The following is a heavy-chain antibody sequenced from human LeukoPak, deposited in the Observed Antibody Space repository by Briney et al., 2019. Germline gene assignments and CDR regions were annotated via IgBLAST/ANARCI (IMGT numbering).Heavy chain of an antibody. J-gene: IGHJ4*02. CDR3: AKDRWSSSSYFDY. CDR1: GFTFSSYS. D-gene: IGHD6-6*01. Sequence: GGSLRLSCAASGFTFSSYSMNWVRQAPGKGLEWVSSISSSSSYIYYADSVKGRFTISRDNAKNSLYLQMNSLRAEDTAVYYCAKDRWSSSSYFDYWGQGTLVTVSS. V-gene: IGHV3-21*01. CDR2: ISSSSSYI.